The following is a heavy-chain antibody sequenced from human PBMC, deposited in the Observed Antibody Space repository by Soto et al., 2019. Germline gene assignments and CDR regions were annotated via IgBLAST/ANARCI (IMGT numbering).Heavy chain of an antibody. V-gene: IGHV4-59*08. J-gene: IGHJ4*02. Sequence: SETLSLTCTVSGGSISTYYWSWIRQPPGKGLEWIGHIYYSGSTKYNPSLKSRVTISVDTSKNQFSLKLTSVTAADTAVYYCARLYGSGSYYSDYWGQGTLVTVSS. CDR2: IYYSGST. CDR1: GGSISTYY. D-gene: IGHD3-10*01. CDR3: ARLYGSGSYYSDY.